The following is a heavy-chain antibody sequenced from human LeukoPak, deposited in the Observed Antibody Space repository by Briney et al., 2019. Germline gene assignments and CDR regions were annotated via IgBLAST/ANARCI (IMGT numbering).Heavy chain of an antibody. CDR2: ISWDGGST. CDR1: GFTFDDYT. CDR3: ALNWGLDY. D-gene: IGHD7-27*01. Sequence: GGSLRRSCAASGFTFDDYTMHWVRQAPGKGLEWVSLISWDGGSTYYADSVKGRFTISRDNSKNSLYLQMNSLRTEDTALYYCALNWGLDYWGQGTLVTVSS. J-gene: IGHJ4*02. V-gene: IGHV3-43*01.